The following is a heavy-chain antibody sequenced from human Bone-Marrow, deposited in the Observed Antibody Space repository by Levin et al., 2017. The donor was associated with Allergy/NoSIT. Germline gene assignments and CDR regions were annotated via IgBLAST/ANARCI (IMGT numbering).Heavy chain of an antibody. D-gene: IGHD2-8*02. V-gene: IGHV4-61*01. J-gene: IGHJ6*02. CDR1: GASVTNAIDY. CDR2: IYSSGST. Sequence: PSETLSLTCTVSGASVTNAIDYWSWIRQSPGKGLEWIGYIYSSGSTNYNPSLKSRVTISLDTSKNQFSMKLTSVTPADTAVYYCAKYPTGYYYARDVWGQGTTVTVSS. CDR3: AKYPTGYYYARDV.